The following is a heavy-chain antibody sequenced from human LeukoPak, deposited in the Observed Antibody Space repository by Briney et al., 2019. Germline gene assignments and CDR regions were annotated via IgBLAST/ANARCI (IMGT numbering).Heavy chain of an antibody. CDR2: IHYSGNS. CDR3: ARQTGSGLFILP. D-gene: IGHD3/OR15-3a*01. J-gene: IGHJ4*02. Sequence: SETLSLTCTVSSGSISTSNYYWGWVRQPPGKGLEWIGYIHYSGNSDYNPSLKSRVSMSIDPSKNQCSLKLTSVTAADTAVYYCARQTGSGLFILPGGQGTLVTVSS. V-gene: IGHV4-61*05. CDR1: SGSISTSNYY.